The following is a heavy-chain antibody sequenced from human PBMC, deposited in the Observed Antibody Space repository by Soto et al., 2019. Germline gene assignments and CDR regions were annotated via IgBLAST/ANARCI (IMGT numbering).Heavy chain of an antibody. Sequence: SLKIPCKGSEYSFTNYGISWIRQMHGKGLEWMGRIDPSDSYTNYSPSFQGHVTISADKSISTAYLQWSSLKASDTAIYSCARLHAAARDNVLTSADWRHGTLVTGSS. CDR1: EYSFTNYG. J-gene: IGHJ4*01. V-gene: IGHV5-10-1*01. CDR2: IDPSDSYT. D-gene: IGHD6-6*01. CDR3: ARLHAAARDNVLTSAD.